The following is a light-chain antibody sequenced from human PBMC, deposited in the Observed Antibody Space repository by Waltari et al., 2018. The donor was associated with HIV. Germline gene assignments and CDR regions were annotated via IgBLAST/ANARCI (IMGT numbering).Light chain of an antibody. CDR2: EVT. Sequence: QSALTQPPSASGSPGQSVTISCTGTRSDVGGYNYVSWYQQHPGKATKLMIYEVTKRPSGVPDRFSGSRSGNTASLTVSGLQAEDEADYFCSSYAGSKNLVVFGGGTELIVL. CDR1: RSDVGGYNY. J-gene: IGLJ2*01. CDR3: SSYAGSKNLVV. V-gene: IGLV2-8*01.